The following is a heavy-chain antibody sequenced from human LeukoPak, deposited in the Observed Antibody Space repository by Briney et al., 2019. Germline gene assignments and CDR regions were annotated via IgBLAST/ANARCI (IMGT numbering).Heavy chain of an antibody. CDR3: AKHDPRRVVITNWFDP. J-gene: IGHJ5*02. V-gene: IGHV3-23*01. Sequence: GGSLRLSCAASGFTFSAYAISWVRQAPGKGLEWVAAISGSGGITYYADSVKGRFTISRGNSKNTLYLQMNSLRAEDTAVYYCAKHDPRRVVITNWFDPWGQGTLVTVSS. CDR1: GFTFSAYA. CDR2: ISGSGGIT. D-gene: IGHD3-22*01.